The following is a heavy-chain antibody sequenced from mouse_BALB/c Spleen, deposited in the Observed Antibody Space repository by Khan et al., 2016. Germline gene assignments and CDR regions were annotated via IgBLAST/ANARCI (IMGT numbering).Heavy chain of an antibody. V-gene: IGHV5-9-3*01. Sequence: EVELVESGGGLVKPGGSLKLSCAASGFTFSSYAMSWICQTPAKRPEWAATISSGGSFTYYPETGKWRFSISRDNATNYLSLQMSSLRSEAAAMFYCARLEGYDYDEAVDYWGQGTSVTVSA. CDR3: ARLEGYDYDEAVDY. CDR2: ISSGGSFT. CDR1: GFTFSSYA. D-gene: IGHD2-4*01. J-gene: IGHJ4*01.